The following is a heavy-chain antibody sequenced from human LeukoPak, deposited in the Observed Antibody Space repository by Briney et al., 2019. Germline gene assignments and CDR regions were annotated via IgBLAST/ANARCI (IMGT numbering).Heavy chain of an antibody. D-gene: IGHD1-26*01. J-gene: IGHJ5*02. CDR1: GYTFTGYY. Sequence: ASVKVSCKASGYTFTGYYMHWVRQASGQGLEWMGWINPNSGGTNYAQKFQGRVTMTRDTSISTAYMELSRLRSDDTAVYYCARVSSGSEDWFDPWGQGTLVTVSS. CDR3: ARVSSGSEDWFDP. CDR2: INPNSGGT. V-gene: IGHV1-2*02.